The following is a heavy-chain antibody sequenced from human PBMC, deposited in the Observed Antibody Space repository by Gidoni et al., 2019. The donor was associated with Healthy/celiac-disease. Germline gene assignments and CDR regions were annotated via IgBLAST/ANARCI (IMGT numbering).Heavy chain of an antibody. CDR1: GFTFDDYG. J-gene: IGHJ5*02. V-gene: IGHV3-20*04. D-gene: IGHD1-26*01. CDR3: ARGGATTENNWFDP. CDR2: INWNGGST. Sequence: EVQLVESGGVVVRPGGSLRLSCEASGFTFDDYGMSWVRPAPGKGLEWVSGINWNGGSTGYADSVKGRFTISRDNAKNSLYLQMNSLRAEDTALYYCARGGATTENNWFDPWGQGTLVTVSS.